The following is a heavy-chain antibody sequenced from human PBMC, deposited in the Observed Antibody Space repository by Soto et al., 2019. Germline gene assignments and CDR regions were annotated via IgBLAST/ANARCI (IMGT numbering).Heavy chain of an antibody. CDR1: GGTFSSYA. CDR2: IIPIFGTA. D-gene: IGHD2-2*01. Sequence: SVKVSCKASGGTFSSYAISWVRQAPGRGLEWMGGIIPIFGTANYAQKFQGRVTITADESTSTAYMELSSLRSEDTAVYYCAREWVPATAIVRITHYYYGMDVWGQGTTVTVSS. V-gene: IGHV1-69*13. J-gene: IGHJ6*02. CDR3: AREWVPATAIVRITHYYYGMDV.